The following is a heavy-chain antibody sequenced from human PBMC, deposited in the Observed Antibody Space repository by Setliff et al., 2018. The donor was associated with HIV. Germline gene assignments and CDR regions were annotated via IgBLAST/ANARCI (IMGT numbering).Heavy chain of an antibody. J-gene: IGHJ4*02. V-gene: IGHV5-51*01. D-gene: IGHD3-9*01. Sequence: PGESLKISCKGSGYCFANYWLAWVSQTHGKGLEWMGIIYPGDSDTRYSPPFQGQLTFSADKSINTAYLQWGSLQASDTGIYFCARQTSRYITLSPPDYWGQGTLVTVSS. CDR3: ARQTSRYITLSPPDY. CDR2: IYPGDSDT. CDR1: GYCFANYW.